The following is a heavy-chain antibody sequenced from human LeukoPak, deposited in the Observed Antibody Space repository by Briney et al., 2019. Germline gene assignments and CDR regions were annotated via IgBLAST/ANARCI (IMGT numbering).Heavy chain of an antibody. V-gene: IGHV4-39*01. Sequence: SETLSLTCTVSGDSISSSSSYWGWIRQPPGEGLKWIGSIYYSGSTYYNTSLKSRVTISVDTSKNQFSLKLSSVTAADTAVYYCARSPLSRQLVPSWFDPWGQGTLVTVSS. D-gene: IGHD6-6*01. CDR1: GDSISSSSSY. J-gene: IGHJ5*02. CDR2: IYYSGST. CDR3: ARSPLSRQLVPSWFDP.